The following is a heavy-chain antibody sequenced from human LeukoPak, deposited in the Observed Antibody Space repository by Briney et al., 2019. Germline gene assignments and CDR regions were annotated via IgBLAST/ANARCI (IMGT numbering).Heavy chain of an antibody. Sequence: GESLRLSCAASGFTFSNYGMNWVRQAPGKGLEWVSHISSSSTSIYYGDSVEGRFTISRDNAKSSLFLQMNSLRDEDTAVYYCVTAAVAGTVYWGQGTLDTVSS. CDR2: ISSSSTSI. CDR1: GFTFSNYG. J-gene: IGHJ4*02. CDR3: VTAAVAGTVY. V-gene: IGHV3-48*02. D-gene: IGHD6-19*01.